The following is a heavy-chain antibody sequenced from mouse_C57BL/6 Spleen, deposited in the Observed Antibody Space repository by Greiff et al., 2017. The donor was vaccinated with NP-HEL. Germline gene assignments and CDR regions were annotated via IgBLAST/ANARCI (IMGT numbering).Heavy chain of an antibody. D-gene: IGHD2-3*01. J-gene: IGHJ3*01. CDR3: ARSDGYYVWFAY. Sequence: QVQLQQSGTELVKPGASVKLSCKASGYTFTSYWMHWVKQRPGQGLEWIGNINPSNGGTNYNEKFKSKATLTVDKSSSTAYMQLSSLTSEDSAVYYCARSDGYYVWFAYWGQGTLVTVSA. CDR1: GYTFTSYW. V-gene: IGHV1-53*01. CDR2: INPSNGGT.